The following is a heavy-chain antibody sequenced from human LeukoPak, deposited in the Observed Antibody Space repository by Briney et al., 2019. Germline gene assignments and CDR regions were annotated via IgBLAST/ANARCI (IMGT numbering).Heavy chain of an antibody. D-gene: IGHD2-2*01. CDR3: ARPSTMPWGYYYYMDV. CDR2: ISSSGSTI. V-gene: IGHV3-48*03. CDR1: GFTFSSYE. Sequence: GGSLRLSCAASGFTFSSYEMNWVRQAPGKGLEWVSYISSSGSTIYYADSVKGRFTISRDNAKNSLYLQMNSLRAEDTAVYYCARPSTMPWGYYYYMDVWGKGTTVTVSS. J-gene: IGHJ6*03.